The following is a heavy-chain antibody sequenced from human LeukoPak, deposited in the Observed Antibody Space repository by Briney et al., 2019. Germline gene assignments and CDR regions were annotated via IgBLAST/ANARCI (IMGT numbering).Heavy chain of an antibody. D-gene: IGHD3-9*01. CDR3: ARDRGGYDILTGYYRGLNNYYYYMDV. CDR2: IIPIFGTA. Sequence: SVKVSCKASGGTFGSYAISWVRQAPGQGLEWMGGIIPIFGTANYAQKFQGRVTITTDESTSTAYMELSSLRSEDTAVYYCARDRGGYDILTGYYRGLNNYYYYMDVWGKGTTVTVSS. J-gene: IGHJ6*03. CDR1: GGTFGSYA. V-gene: IGHV1-69*05.